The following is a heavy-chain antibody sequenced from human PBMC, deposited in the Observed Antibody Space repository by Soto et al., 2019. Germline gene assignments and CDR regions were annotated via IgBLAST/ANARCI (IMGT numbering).Heavy chain of an antibody. CDR3: ARANCGSSTSCYGAYYYYMDV. J-gene: IGHJ6*03. D-gene: IGHD2-2*01. CDR1: GYTFTSYG. CDR2: MNPNSGNT. V-gene: IGHV1-8*01. Sequence: VSVKFSCKASGYTFTSYGINWVRQATVQGLEWMGWMNPNSGNTGYAQKFQGRVTMTRNTSISTAYMELSSLRSEDTAVYYCARANCGSSTSCYGAYYYYMDVWDKGTTVTVSS.